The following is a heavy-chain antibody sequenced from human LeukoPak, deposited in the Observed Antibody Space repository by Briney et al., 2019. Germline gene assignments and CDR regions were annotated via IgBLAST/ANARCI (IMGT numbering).Heavy chain of an antibody. D-gene: IGHD3-9*01. CDR3: ARDSSYYDILTGYQPQDV. Sequence: QPRGSLRLSCAASGFTFSSYSMNWVRQAPGKGLEWVSYISSSSSTIYYADSVKGRFTISRDNAKNSLYLQMNSLRDEDTAVYYCARDSSYYDILTGYQPQDVWGQGTTVTVSS. CDR1: GFTFSSYS. V-gene: IGHV3-48*02. J-gene: IGHJ6*02. CDR2: ISSSSSTI.